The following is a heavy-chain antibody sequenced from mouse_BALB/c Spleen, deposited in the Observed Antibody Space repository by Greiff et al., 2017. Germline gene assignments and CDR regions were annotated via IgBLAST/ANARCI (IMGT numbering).Heavy chain of an antibody. J-gene: IGHJ2*01. CDR1: GYSFTSYY. CDR2: IDPFNGGT. D-gene: IGHD4-1*01. Sequence: EVQLQQSGPELMKPGASVKISCKASGYSFTSYYMHWVKQSHGKSLEWIGYIDPFNGGTSYNQKFKGKATLTVDKSSSTAYMHLSSLTSEDSAVYYCASLKLGLYYFDYWGQGTTLTVSS. CDR3: ASLKLGLYYFDY. V-gene: IGHV1S135*01.